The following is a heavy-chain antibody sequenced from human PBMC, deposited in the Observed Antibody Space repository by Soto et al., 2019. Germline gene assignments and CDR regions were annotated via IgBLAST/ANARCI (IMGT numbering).Heavy chain of an antibody. Sequence: SVKVSCKASGFTFTSSAVQWVRQARGQRLEWIGWIVVGSGNTNYAQKFQERVTITRDMSTSTAYMELSSLRSEDTAVYYCAAADLGSSSPIYYYYGMDVWGQGTTVTVSS. CDR3: AAADLGSSSPIYYYYGMDV. CDR1: GFTFTSSA. V-gene: IGHV1-58*01. CDR2: IVVGSGNT. D-gene: IGHD6-13*01. J-gene: IGHJ6*02.